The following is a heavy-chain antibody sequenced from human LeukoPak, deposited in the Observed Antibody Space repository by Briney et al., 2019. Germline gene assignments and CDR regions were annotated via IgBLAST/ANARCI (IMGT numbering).Heavy chain of an antibody. CDR2: TYYSGST. Sequence: NPSETLSLTCTVSGGSISSSSHYWGWIRQTPGKGLEWIGSTYYSGSTYYNPSLKSRVTISLDTSKKQSSLKLSSVTAADTALYYCVRHNRYSSDSDLRTGSFDRWGQGILVTVSS. V-gene: IGHV4-39*01. CDR3: VRHNRYSSDSDLRTGSFDR. CDR1: GGSISSSSHY. D-gene: IGHD6-19*01. J-gene: IGHJ5*02.